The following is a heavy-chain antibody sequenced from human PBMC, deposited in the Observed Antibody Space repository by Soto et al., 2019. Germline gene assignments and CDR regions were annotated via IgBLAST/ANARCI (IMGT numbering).Heavy chain of an antibody. Sequence: EVQLEESGGGLVQPGGSLRLSCAASGFTFTNLWIYWVRQTPEKGLVWVAGINGDGTITAYADSVKGRFTISRDNAKSTLYLQMNSLTIEDTALYYCVRDFRWGQGTLVTVSS. CDR2: INGDGTIT. V-gene: IGHV3-74*01. J-gene: IGHJ1*01. CDR1: GFTFTNLW. CDR3: VRDFR.